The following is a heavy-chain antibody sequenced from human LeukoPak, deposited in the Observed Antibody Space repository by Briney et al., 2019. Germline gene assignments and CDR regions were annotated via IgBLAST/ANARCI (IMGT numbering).Heavy chain of an antibody. CDR2: ISSSSSYI. Sequence: GGSLRLSCAASGFTFSSYSMNWVRQAPGKGLEWVSSISSSSSYIYYADSVKGRFTISRDNAKNSLYLQMNSLRAEDTAVYYCARDLANDYGDYPGFNWGQGTLVTVSS. V-gene: IGHV3-21*01. CDR1: GFTFSSYS. D-gene: IGHD4-17*01. J-gene: IGHJ4*02. CDR3: ARDLANDYGDYPGFN.